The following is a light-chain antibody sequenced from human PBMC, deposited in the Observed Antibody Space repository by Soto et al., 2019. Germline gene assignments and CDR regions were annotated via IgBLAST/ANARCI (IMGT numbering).Light chain of an antibody. V-gene: IGKV3-20*01. CDR2: NTS. CDR1: QSINSKS. CDR3: QHYGGSFI. Sequence: EIVLTQSPGTLSLSPGEGATVSCRVSQSINSKSLVWYQRKFGQAPRLLIYNTSSRATGIPDRFSGSGSGTDFTLSISRLEPEDFAVYYCQHYGGSFIFGPGTKVDF. J-gene: IGKJ3*01.